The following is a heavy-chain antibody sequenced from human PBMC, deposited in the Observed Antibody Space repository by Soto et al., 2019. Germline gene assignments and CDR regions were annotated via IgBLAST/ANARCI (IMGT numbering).Heavy chain of an antibody. CDR2: IKQDGSEK. Sequence: PGGSLRLSCAASGFTFSIYWMSWVRQAPGKGLEWVANIKQDGSEKYYVDSVKGRFTISRDNAKNSLYLQMNSLRAEDTAVYYCASTLESRLPPYYFDYWGQGTLVTVSS. CDR1: GFTFSIYW. V-gene: IGHV3-7*01. J-gene: IGHJ4*02. CDR3: ASTLESRLPPYYFDY. D-gene: IGHD2-21*01.